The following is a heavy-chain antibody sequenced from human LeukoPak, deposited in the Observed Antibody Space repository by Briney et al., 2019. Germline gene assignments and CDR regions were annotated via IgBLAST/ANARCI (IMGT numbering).Heavy chain of an antibody. J-gene: IGHJ4*02. D-gene: IGHD4-23*01. Sequence: SEALSLTCTVSGGSISSYYWSWIRQPPGKGLEWIGYIYYSGSTNYNPSLKSRVTISVDTSKNQFSLKLSSVTAADTAVYYCARDHYGGNSFFDYWGQGTLVTVSS. CDR1: GGSISSYY. V-gene: IGHV4-59*01. CDR2: IYYSGST. CDR3: ARDHYGGNSFFDY.